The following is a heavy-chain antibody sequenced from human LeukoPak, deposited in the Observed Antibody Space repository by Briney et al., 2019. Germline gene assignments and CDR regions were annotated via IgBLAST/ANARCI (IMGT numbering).Heavy chain of an antibody. CDR3: ASDKANSYYFDY. D-gene: IGHD4-23*01. J-gene: IGHJ4*02. Sequence: GASVKVSCKASGGTFSSYAISWVRQAPGQGLEWMGRIIPILGIANYTQKSQGRVTITADKSTSTAYMELSSLRSEDTAVYYCASDKANSYYFDYWGQGTLVTVSS. CDR1: GGTFSSYA. V-gene: IGHV1-69*04. CDR2: IIPILGIA.